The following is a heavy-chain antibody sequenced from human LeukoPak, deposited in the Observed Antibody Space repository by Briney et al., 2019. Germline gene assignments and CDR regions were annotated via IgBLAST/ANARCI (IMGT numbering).Heavy chain of an antibody. CDR3: ASYRYYDFWRGYLEFDY. J-gene: IGHJ4*02. CDR1: GFTLSSYS. Sequence: GGSLRLSCAASGFTLSSYSMNWVRQAPGKGLEWVSSISRSSAYIYYADSVKGRFTISRDNAKNSLYLQMNSLRAEDTAVYYCASYRYYDFWRGYLEFDYWGQGTLVTVSS. CDR2: ISRSSAYI. D-gene: IGHD3-3*01. V-gene: IGHV3-21*01.